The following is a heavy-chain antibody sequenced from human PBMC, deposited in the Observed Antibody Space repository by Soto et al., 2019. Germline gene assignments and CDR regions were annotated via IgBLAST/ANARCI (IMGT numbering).Heavy chain of an antibody. V-gene: IGHV4-59*01. Sequence: QVQLQESGPGLVKPSETLSLTCTVSGGSISSYYWNWIRQPPGRGLEWIGYISYSGSTSYNPSLMSRVTISVDTSKNQFSLNLSSATAADTAVYYCATDGGLSCGGDCRVDGFDIWGQGTMVTVSS. CDR3: ATDGGLSCGGDCRVDGFDI. CDR2: ISYSGST. D-gene: IGHD2-21*02. J-gene: IGHJ3*02. CDR1: GGSISSYY.